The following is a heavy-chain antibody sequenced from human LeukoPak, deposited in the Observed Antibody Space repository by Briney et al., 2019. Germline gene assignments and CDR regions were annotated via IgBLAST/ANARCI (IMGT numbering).Heavy chain of an antibody. CDR2: IRSDGGNI. CDR3: VREYPDCGGDCLAY. CDR1: GFIFSHYY. V-gene: IGHV3-74*01. Sequence: GGSLRLSCAASGFIFSHYYMHWVRQAPGKGLVWVSRIRSDGGNICYADSVKGRFTISRDNAKNTLYLQMNSLRGEDTAVYYCVREYPDCGGDCLAYWGQGTLVTVSS. J-gene: IGHJ4*02. D-gene: IGHD2-21*02.